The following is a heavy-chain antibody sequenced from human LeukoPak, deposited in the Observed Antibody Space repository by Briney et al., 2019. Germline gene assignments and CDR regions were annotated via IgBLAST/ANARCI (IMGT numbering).Heavy chain of an antibody. D-gene: IGHD1-26*01. Sequence: SETLSLTCTVSDGTVSSHYWSWIRQPPGKGLEWIGYIYYSGSTNYNPSLKSRLTISVDTSKNEFSLKLTSVTAADTAVYYCARAGRGLDFWGQGTLVTVSS. CDR1: DGTVSSHY. V-gene: IGHV4-59*02. CDR2: IYYSGST. CDR3: ARAGRGLDF. J-gene: IGHJ4*02.